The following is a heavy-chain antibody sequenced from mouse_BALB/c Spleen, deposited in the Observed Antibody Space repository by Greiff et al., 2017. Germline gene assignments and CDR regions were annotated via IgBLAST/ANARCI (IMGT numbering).Heavy chain of an antibody. CDR3: ARGGLFAY. V-gene: IGHV1-80*01. CDR1: GYAFSSYW. D-gene: IGHD3-1*01. Sequence: VQLQESGAELVRPGSSVKISCKASGYAFSSYWMNWVKQRPGQGLEWIGQIYSGDGDTNYNGKFKGKATLTADKSSSTAYMQLSSLTSEDSAVYFCARGGLFAYWGQGTLVTVSA. CDR2: IYSGDGDT. J-gene: IGHJ3*01.